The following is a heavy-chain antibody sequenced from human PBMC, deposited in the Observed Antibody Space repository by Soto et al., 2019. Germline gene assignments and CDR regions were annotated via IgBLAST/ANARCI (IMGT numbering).Heavy chain of an antibody. CDR2: MNPNSGNT. CDR1: GYTFTSYD. Sequence: ASVKVSCKAAGYTFTSYDINWVRQATGQGLEWMGWMNPNSGNTGYAQKFQGRVTMTRNTSISTAYMELSSLRSEDTAVYYCARGLRGYSYGLDAFDIWGQGTMVTVSS. J-gene: IGHJ3*02. D-gene: IGHD5-18*01. CDR3: ARGLRGYSYGLDAFDI. V-gene: IGHV1-8*01.